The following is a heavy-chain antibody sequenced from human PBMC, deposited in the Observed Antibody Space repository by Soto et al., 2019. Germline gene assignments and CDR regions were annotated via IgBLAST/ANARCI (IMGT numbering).Heavy chain of an antibody. J-gene: IGHJ6*02. Sequence: PSETLSLTCTVSGDSISRYYWSWIRLSPGKRLEWIGYIYYSGETNYNPSVKSRVTISVDRTKNQFSLKLSSVTAADSAVYYCARDQGGEFLKGSGMDVWGQGTTVTVSS. D-gene: IGHD3-10*01. CDR1: GDSISRYY. V-gene: IGHV4-59*01. CDR3: ARDQGGEFLKGSGMDV. CDR2: IYYSGET.